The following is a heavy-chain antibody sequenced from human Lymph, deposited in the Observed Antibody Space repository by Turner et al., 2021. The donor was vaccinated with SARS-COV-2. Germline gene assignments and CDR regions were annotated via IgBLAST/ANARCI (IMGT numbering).Heavy chain of an antibody. CDR3: ARGDYGDYGTVYFDY. CDR1: GFTFSSYS. CDR2: ISSSSSYI. J-gene: IGHJ4*02. V-gene: IGHV3-21*01. Sequence: EVQLLESGGGLVKPGGSLRLSCAASGFTFSSYSMHWVRQAPGKGLEWVSSISSSSSYIYYADSVKGRFTIYRDNAKNSLYLKMNSLRAEDTAVYYCARGDYGDYGTVYFDYWGQGTLVTVSS. D-gene: IGHD4-17*01.